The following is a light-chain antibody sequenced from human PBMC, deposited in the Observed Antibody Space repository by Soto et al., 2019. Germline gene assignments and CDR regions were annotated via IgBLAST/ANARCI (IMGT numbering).Light chain of an antibody. CDR3: QHSSMFPRYT. CDR2: DAS. J-gene: IGKJ2*01. V-gene: IGKV1-13*02. CDR1: QGISSA. Sequence: AIQLTQSPSSLSASVGDRVTITCRASQGISSALAWYQQKPGKAPKLLIYDASSLESGVPSRFSGSGSGTDFTLTISSLQPEDFATYYCQHSSMFPRYTFGQGTRLE.